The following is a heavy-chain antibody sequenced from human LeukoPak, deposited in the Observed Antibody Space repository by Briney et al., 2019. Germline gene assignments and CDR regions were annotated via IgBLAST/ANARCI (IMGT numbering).Heavy chain of an antibody. J-gene: IGHJ1*01. CDR1: GFIFSNYG. V-gene: IGHV3-33*01. CDR2: IWYDGSNK. Sequence: GGSLRLSCAASGFIFSNYGMHWVRQAPGKGLEWVAVIWYDGSNKYCSDSVKGRFTISRDNSKNTPYLQMNSLRVEDTAVYYCATTASRGPQSAEYFQYWGQGTLVTVSS. CDR3: ATTASRGPQSAEYFQY.